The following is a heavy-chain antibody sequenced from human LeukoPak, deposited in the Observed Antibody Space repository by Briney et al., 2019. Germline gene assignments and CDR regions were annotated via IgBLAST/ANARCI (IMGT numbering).Heavy chain of an antibody. J-gene: IGHJ6*03. CDR2: INHSGST. Sequence: SETLSLTCAVYGGSLSGYYWSWIRQPPGKGLEWIGEINHSGSTNCNPSLKSRVTILLDASKKQFSLKLSSVTAADTAVYYCARGRGITMVRGVIGYYMDVWGKGTTVTVSS. CDR1: GGSLSGYY. D-gene: IGHD3-10*01. V-gene: IGHV4-34*01. CDR3: ARGRGITMVRGVIGYYMDV.